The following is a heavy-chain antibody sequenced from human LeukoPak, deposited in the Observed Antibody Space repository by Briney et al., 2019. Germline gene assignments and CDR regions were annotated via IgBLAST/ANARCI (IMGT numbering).Heavy chain of an antibody. J-gene: IGHJ6*03. Sequence: GASVKVSCKASGYSFTDYDINWVRQAPGQGLEWMRIIDPSGGSTGYAQKFQGRVTMTRDMSTSTVYMELSSLRSEDTAVYYCARDLLYGVVTPYYYYMDVWGKGTTVTVSS. CDR3: ARDLLYGVVTPYYYYMDV. CDR2: IDPSGGST. CDR1: GYSFTDYD. V-gene: IGHV1-46*01. D-gene: IGHD3-3*01.